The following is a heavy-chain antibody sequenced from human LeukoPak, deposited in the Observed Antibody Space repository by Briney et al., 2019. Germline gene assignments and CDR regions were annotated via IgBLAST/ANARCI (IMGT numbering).Heavy chain of an antibody. V-gene: IGHV5-51*01. Sequence: GESLKISCKGSGYRFSSYWIGWVRQMPGKGLEWMGIIYPGDSDIRYSPSFQGQVTISADKYISTVYLQWSSLKASDTAMYCCARPDPSWYYFDYWGQGTLVTVSS. CDR3: ARPDPSWYYFDY. CDR2: IYPGDSDI. D-gene: IGHD6-13*01. J-gene: IGHJ4*02. CDR1: GYRFSSYW.